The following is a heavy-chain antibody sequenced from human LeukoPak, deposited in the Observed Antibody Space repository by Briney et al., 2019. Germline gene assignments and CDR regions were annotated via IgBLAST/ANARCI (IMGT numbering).Heavy chain of an antibody. Sequence: PSGTLSLTCTVSGGSISSYDWSWIRQPPGKGLEWIGYIYYSGSTNYNPSLKSRVTISVDTSKNQFSLKLSSVTAADTAVYYCAKVGVVPAALDAFDIWGQGTMVTVSS. CDR2: IYYSGST. D-gene: IGHD2-2*01. J-gene: IGHJ3*02. CDR1: GGSISSYD. CDR3: AKVGVVPAALDAFDI. V-gene: IGHV4-59*01.